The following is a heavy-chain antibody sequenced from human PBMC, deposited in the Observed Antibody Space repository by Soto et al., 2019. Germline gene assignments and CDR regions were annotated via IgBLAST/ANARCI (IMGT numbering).Heavy chain of an antibody. CDR3: AKSERFDP. CDR1: VVTLSNYA. Sequence: PGPPMRPTRTAAVVTLSNYAISWVRQDPGKGLDWVSSISGSGISLYYADSVKGRFTISRDNFKNTLYLQMNSLGAEDTAVYYCAKSERFDPWGQGTLVTVSS. J-gene: IGHJ5*02. V-gene: IGHV3-23*01. CDR2: ISGSGISL.